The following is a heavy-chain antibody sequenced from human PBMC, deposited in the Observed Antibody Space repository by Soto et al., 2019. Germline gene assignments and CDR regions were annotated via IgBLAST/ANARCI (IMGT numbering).Heavy chain of an antibody. CDR1: GGSISSGGYY. CDR2: IYYSGST. Sequence: TLSLTCTVSGGSISSGGYYWSWIRQHPGKGLEWIGYIYYSGSTYYNPSLKSRVTISVDTSKNQFSLKLSSVTAADTAVYYCARVGSSYGYPFNWGQGTLVTVSS. V-gene: IGHV4-31*03. J-gene: IGHJ4*02. CDR3: ARVGSSYGYPFN. D-gene: IGHD5-18*01.